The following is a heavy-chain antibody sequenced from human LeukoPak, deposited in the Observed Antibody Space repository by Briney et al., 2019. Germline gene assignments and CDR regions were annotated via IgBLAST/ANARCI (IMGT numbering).Heavy chain of an antibody. Sequence: ASVKVSCKASGYTFTSYGVRWVRQAPGQGLEWMGWISAYNGNTNYAQKLQGGVTMTTDTSTSTAYMELRSLRSDDTAVYYCARVNDYVWGSYPHFQHWGQGTLVTVSS. CDR3: ARVNDYVWGSYPHFQH. J-gene: IGHJ1*01. D-gene: IGHD3-16*01. V-gene: IGHV1-18*01. CDR2: ISAYNGNT. CDR1: GYTFTSYG.